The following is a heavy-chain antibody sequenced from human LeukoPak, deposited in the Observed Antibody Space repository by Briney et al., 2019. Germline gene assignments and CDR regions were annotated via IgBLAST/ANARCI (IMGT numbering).Heavy chain of an antibody. CDR2: ISPNSGGT. CDR3: ARDRNYYDHNGNFDY. V-gene: IGHV1-2*02. D-gene: IGHD3-22*01. J-gene: IGHJ4*02. CDR1: GYTFSGYY. Sequence: ASVKVSCKASGYTFSGYYMHWVRQAPGQGLEWMGWISPNSGGTNYAQKFQGRVTLTRDTSLSTAYMELSRLRSDDTAVYYCARDRNYYDHNGNFDYWGQGTLVTVSS.